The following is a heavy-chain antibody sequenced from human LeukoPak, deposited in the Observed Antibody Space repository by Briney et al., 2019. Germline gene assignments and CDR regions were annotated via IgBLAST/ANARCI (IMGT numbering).Heavy chain of an antibody. CDR1: GGSVSSGSYY. J-gene: IGHJ3*02. D-gene: IGHD2-2*02. CDR2: IYYSGST. Sequence: NTSETLSLTCTVSGGSVSSGSYYWSWIRQPPGKGLEWIGYIYYSGSTYYNPSLKSRVTISVDTSKNQFSLKLSSVTAADTAVYYCARDCGSTSCYTSAFDIWGQGTMVTVSS. V-gene: IGHV4-61*01. CDR3: ARDCGSTSCYTSAFDI.